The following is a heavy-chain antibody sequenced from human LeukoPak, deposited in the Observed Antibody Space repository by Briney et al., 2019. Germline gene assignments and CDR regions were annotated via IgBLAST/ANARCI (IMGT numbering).Heavy chain of an antibody. Sequence: PGGSLRLSCAASGFTFSSYAMSWVRQAPGKGLEWVSAISGSGGSTYYADSVKGRFTISRDNSKNTLYLQMNSLRAEDTAVYYCAKSLIGPELPPKNYYYYYMDVWGKGTTVTVSS. V-gene: IGHV3-23*01. CDR2: ISGSGGST. D-gene: IGHD1-14*01. CDR1: GFTFSSYA. CDR3: AKSLIGPELPPKNYYYYYMDV. J-gene: IGHJ6*03.